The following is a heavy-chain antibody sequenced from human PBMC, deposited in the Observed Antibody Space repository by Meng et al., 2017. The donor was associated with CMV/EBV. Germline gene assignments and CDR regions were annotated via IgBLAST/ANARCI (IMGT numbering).Heavy chain of an antibody. Sequence: GESLKISCAASGFTFDDYAMHWVRQAPGKGLELVSLISWDGGSTYYADSVKGRFAISRDNSKNSLYLQMNSLRAEDTALYYCANGRSQNYYDSSGYSKPPHDAFDIWGQGTMVTVSS. CDR2: ISWDGGST. J-gene: IGHJ3*02. D-gene: IGHD3-22*01. CDR3: ANGRSQNYYDSSGYSKPPHDAFDI. CDR1: GFTFDDYA. V-gene: IGHV3-43D*03.